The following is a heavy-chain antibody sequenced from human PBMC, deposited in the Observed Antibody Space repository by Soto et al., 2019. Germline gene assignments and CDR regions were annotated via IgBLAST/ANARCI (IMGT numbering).Heavy chain of an antibody. CDR1: GFTFSSYD. J-gene: IGHJ4*02. V-gene: IGHV3-23*01. CDR3: ARSLFLASTGIEPFDF. Sequence: EVQLLESGGGLVQPGGSLVLSCAASGFTFSSYDMSWVRQAPGKGLEWVSSISGGGNDAYYADSVKGRFTISRDNSRNTLYLQMNSLRADDTAVHYCARSLFLASTGIEPFDFRGQGTLVTVSS. CDR2: ISGGGNDA. D-gene: IGHD6-13*01.